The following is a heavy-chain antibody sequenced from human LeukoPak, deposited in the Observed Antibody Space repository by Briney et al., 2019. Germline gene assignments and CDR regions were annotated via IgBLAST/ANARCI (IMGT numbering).Heavy chain of an antibody. CDR2: IYHSGST. Sequence: SETLSLTCAVSGGSISSSNWWSWGRQPPGKGLEWIGEIYHSGSTNYNPSLKSRVTISVDESKNQFSLKLNSVTAADSAVYYCARERSNVWFHDYWGQGTLVTVSS. D-gene: IGHD3-10*01. CDR3: ARERSNVWFHDY. V-gene: IGHV4-4*02. J-gene: IGHJ4*02. CDR1: GGSISSSNW.